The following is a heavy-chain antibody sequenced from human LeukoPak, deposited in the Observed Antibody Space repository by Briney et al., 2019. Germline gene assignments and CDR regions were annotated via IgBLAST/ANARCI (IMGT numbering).Heavy chain of an antibody. J-gene: IGHJ4*02. CDR3: AREGGPYRPLDY. Sequence: PSGTLSLTCGVSGGSISTTNWWTWVRQPPGEGLEWIGEVHLSGRTHYNPSLESRVTMSVDMSENHISLRLTSVTAADTAVYYCAREGGPYRPLDYSGQGALVTVSS. CDR1: GGSISTTNW. V-gene: IGHV4-4*02. CDR2: VHLSGRT.